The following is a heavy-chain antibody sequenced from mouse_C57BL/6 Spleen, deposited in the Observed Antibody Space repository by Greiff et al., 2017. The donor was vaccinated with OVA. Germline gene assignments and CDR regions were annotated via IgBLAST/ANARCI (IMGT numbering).Heavy chain of an antibody. J-gene: IGHJ1*03. Sequence: EVKLLESGPELVKPGASVKMSCKASGYTFTDYNMHWVKQSHGKSLEWIGYINPNNGGTSYNQKFKGKATLTVNKSSSTAYMELRSLTSEDSAVYYCARETKYGSYWYFDVWGTGTTVTVSS. CDR3: ARETKYGSYWYFDV. CDR1: GYTFTDYN. V-gene: IGHV1-22*01. CDR2: INPNNGGT. D-gene: IGHD1-1*01.